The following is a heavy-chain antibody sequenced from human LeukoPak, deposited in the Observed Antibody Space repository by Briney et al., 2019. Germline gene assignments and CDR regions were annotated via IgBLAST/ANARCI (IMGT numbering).Heavy chain of an antibody. J-gene: IGHJ4*02. CDR2: ISSSSSYI. CDR3: ARDSDSSGYCDY. D-gene: IGHD3-22*01. Sequence: GGSLRLSCAASGFTFSSYSMNWVRQAPGKGLEWVSSISSSSSYIYYADSVKGRCTISRDNAKNSLYLQMNRLRAEDTAVYYCARDSDSSGYCDYWGQGTLVTVSS. V-gene: IGHV3-21*01. CDR1: GFTFSSYS.